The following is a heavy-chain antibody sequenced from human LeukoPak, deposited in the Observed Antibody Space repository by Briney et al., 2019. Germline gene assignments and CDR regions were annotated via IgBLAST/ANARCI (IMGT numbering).Heavy chain of an antibody. V-gene: IGHV4-34*01. Sequence: SETLSLTCAVYGGSFSDYYWSWIRQPPGKGLEWIGEINHSGSTKYNPSLKSRVTISVDTSKKQFSLKLSSVTAADTAVYYCARGLVNLPPGDYWGQGSLVTVFS. CDR2: INHSGST. CDR3: ARGLVNLPPGDY. J-gene: IGHJ4*02. CDR1: GGSFSDYY.